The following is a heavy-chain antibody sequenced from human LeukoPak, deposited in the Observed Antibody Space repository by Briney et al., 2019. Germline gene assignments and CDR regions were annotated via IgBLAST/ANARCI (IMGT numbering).Heavy chain of an antibody. J-gene: IGHJ4*02. CDR1: GFTFNKYW. V-gene: IGHV3-23*01. CDR2: ISGSGGST. CDR3: AKDPRVGSRVATPCH. Sequence: GGSLRLSCAASGFTFNKYWLTWVRQAPGKGLEWVSAISGSGGSTYYADSVKGRFTISRDNSKSTLFLQMNSLRAEDTAVYYCAKDPRVGSRVATPCHWGQGTLVTVSS. D-gene: IGHD5-24*01.